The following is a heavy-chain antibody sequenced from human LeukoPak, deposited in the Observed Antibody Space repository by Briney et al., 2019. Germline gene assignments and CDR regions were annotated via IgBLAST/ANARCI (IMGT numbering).Heavy chain of an antibody. D-gene: IGHD7-27*01. J-gene: IGHJ4*02. CDR2: INPNSGGT. CDR1: GYTFTGYY. CDR3: ARTNWGSPQEFDY. V-gene: IGHV1-2*02. Sequence: ASVKVSCKASGYTFTGYYMHWVRQAPGQGLEWMGWINPNSGGTNYAQKFQGRVAMTRDTSISTAYMELSRPRSDDTAVYYCARTNWGSPQEFDYWGQGTLVTVSS.